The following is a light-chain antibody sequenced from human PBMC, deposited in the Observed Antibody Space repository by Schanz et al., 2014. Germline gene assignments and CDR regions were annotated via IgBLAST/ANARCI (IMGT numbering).Light chain of an antibody. CDR2: DAS. CDR1: QSVTSY. CDR3: QQYGSSPRGSLT. V-gene: IGKV3-20*01. J-gene: IGKJ4*01. Sequence: EIVLTQSPATLSLSPGERATLSCRASQSVTSYLAWYQQKPGQAPRLLIYDASARATGVPDRFSGSGSGTDFTLTISRLEPEDFAVYYCQQYGSSPRGSLTFGGGTKVEIK.